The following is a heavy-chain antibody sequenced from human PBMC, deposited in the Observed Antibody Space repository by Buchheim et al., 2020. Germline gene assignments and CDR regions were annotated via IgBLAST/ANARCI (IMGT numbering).Heavy chain of an antibody. CDR3: AKGHVYLGGPG. CDR2: ISYDGSNK. Sequence: QVQLVESGGGVVQPGRSLRLSCAASGFTFSSYGMHWVRQAPGKGLEWVAVISYDGSNKYYADSVKGRFTISRDNSKNTLYLQMNSLRAEDTAVYYCAKGHVYLGGPGWGQGTL. CDR1: GFTFSSYG. V-gene: IGHV3-30*18. D-gene: IGHD3-16*01. J-gene: IGHJ4*02.